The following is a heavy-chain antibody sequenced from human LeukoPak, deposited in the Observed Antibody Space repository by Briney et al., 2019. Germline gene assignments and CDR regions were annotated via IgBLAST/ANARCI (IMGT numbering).Heavy chain of an antibody. D-gene: IGHD1-26*01. CDR3: ARLNRARGSYPAKYFDY. Sequence: ASVKVSCKASGYTFSSYDINWVRQATGQGLEWMGWMNPNSGKTGYAQQFQGRVTMTRNTSISTAYMELSSLRSEDTAVYYCARLNRARGSYPAKYFDYWGQGTLVTVSS. V-gene: IGHV1-8*01. CDR2: MNPNSGKT. J-gene: IGHJ4*02. CDR1: GYTFSSYD.